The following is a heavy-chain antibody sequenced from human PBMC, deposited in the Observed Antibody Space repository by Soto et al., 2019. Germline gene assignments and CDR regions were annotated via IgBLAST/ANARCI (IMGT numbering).Heavy chain of an antibody. CDR1: GFTFSSYA. V-gene: IGHV3-23*01. D-gene: IGHD3-22*01. Sequence: GGSLRLSCAASGFTFSSYAMNWVRQAPGKGLEWVSAISGSGGSTYYADSVKGRFTISRDNSKNTLYLQMNSLRAEDTAVYYCAKSLHYYDSSGGFDYWGQGTLVTVSS. CDR3: AKSLHYYDSSGGFDY. J-gene: IGHJ4*02. CDR2: ISGSGGST.